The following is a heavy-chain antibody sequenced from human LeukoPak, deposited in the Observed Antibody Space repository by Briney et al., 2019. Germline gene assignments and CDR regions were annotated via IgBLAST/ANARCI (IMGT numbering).Heavy chain of an antibody. J-gene: IGHJ4*02. D-gene: IGHD2-15*01. CDR1: GYTFTSYD. V-gene: IGHV1-8*01. Sequence: ASVKVSCKASGYTFTSYDINWVRQATGQGLEWMGWMNPNSGNTGYAKKFQGRVTMTEDTSTDTAYMELSSLRSEDTAVYYCATVSQCSGGSCYSVHFDYWGQGTLVTVSS. CDR2: MNPNSGNT. CDR3: ATVSQCSGGSCYSVHFDY.